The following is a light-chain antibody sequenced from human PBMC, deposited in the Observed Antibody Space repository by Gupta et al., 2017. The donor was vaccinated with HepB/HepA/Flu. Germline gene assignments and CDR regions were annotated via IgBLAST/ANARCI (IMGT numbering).Light chain of an antibody. CDR1: QDISNY. V-gene: IGKV1-33*01. J-gene: IGKJ4*01. Sequence: DLQMNQSPYSMSASVGDRVTITCQASQDISNYLNWYQQKPGKAPKLLIYDASTLETGVPSRFSGRGSGTDFTFTISSLQPEDVATYYCQQYDNLALTFGGGTKVEVE. CDR2: DAS. CDR3: QQYDNLALT.